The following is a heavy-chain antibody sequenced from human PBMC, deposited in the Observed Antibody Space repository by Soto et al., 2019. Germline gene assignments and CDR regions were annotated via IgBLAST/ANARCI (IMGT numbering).Heavy chain of an antibody. CDR1: GFTFSSYG. Sequence: PGGSLRLSCAASGFTFSSYGMHWVRQAPGKGLEWVAVISYDGSNKYYADSVKGRFTISRDNSKNTLYLQMNSLRAEDTAVYYCAKVEREVGYSSGWYSWFDPWGKGTLVTVSS. J-gene: IGHJ5*02. CDR3: AKVEREVGYSSGWYSWFDP. D-gene: IGHD6-19*01. V-gene: IGHV3-30*18. CDR2: ISYDGSNK.